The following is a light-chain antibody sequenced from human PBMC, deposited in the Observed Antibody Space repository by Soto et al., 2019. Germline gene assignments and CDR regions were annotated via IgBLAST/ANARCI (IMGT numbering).Light chain of an antibody. CDR2: AAS. V-gene: IGKV1-9*01. J-gene: IGKJ4*01. Sequence: DIQLTQSPSFLSASVGDRVTITCRASQGISSYLAWYQQKPGKAPKLLIYAASTLQSGVPSRFSGSGSGTEFTFTIISLQPEDSATYYCQQLNSYPLTFGGGTKVDI. CDR3: QQLNSYPLT. CDR1: QGISSY.